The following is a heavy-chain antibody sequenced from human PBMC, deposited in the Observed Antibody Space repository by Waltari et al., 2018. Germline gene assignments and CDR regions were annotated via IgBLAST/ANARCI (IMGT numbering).Heavy chain of an antibody. CDR3: ARGGDRISAAGRNAFDI. V-gene: IGHV4-4*07. Sequence: QVHLRESGPGLVKPSETLSLTCTVSGGSINNYFWGWIRQPAGKGLEWIGRFYNGDTINCNPSLKSRVSMSVDTSKNQFSLKLTSVTAADTAMYYCARGGDRISAAGRNAFDIGGQGTLVNVSS. CDR2: FYNGDTI. CDR1: GGSINNYF. J-gene: IGHJ3*02. D-gene: IGHD2-15*01.